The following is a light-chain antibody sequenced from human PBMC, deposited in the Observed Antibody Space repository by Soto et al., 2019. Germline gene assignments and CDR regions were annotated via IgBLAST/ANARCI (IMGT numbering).Light chain of an antibody. J-gene: IGLJ3*02. CDR1: NIGSES. Sequence: SYELTQPPSVSVAPGQTARITCGGNNIGSESVHWYQQKPGQAPVLVVCDDADRPSGIPERFSGSNSGNTATLTISSLQPEDFATYYCQQSFSSPPWTFGQGTK. CDR2: DDA. CDR3: QQSFSSPPWT. V-gene: IGLV3-21*02.